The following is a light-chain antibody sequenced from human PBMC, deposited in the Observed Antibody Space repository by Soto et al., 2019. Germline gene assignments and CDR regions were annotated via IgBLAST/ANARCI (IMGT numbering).Light chain of an antibody. CDR3: HQYATSPRT. V-gene: IGKV3-20*01. Sequence: EIVLTQSPGTLSLSPGERATLSCRASQSVSSNKLAWYQHKPGQAPRLLIYSVSNRATGIPDRFSGSGSGTDFILTISRLEPEDFAVYFCHQYATSPRTFGQGTKVEI. CDR2: SVS. J-gene: IGKJ1*01. CDR1: QSVSSNK.